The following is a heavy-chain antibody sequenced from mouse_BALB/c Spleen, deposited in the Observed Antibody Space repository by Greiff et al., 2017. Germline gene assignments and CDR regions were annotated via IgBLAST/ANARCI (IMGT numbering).Heavy chain of an antibody. CDR3: TRSELLYYFDC. V-gene: IGHV1S81*02. Sequence: QVQLKQSGAELVKPGASVKLSCKASGYTFTSYYMYWVKQRPGQGLEWIGEINPSNGGTNFNEKFKSKATLTVDISSSTAYMQLSSLTSEDSAVYYCTRSELLYYFDCWGQGAARTVSS. CDR2: INPSNGGT. J-gene: IGHJ2*01. CDR1: GYTFTSYY.